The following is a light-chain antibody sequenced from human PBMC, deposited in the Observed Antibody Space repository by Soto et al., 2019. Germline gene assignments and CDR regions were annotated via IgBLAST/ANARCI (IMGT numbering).Light chain of an antibody. CDR1: QGIGSW. V-gene: IGKV1D-12*01. CDR3: QQTNSFPPT. CDR2: AAS. Sequence: DIQLAQSPSSVSASVGDRVTITCRASQGIGSWLAWYQQKPGKAPKLLIYAASILQSGVPSRFSGSGSGTDFTLTISSLQPEDFASYHCQQTNSFPPTFGGGTKVEIQ. J-gene: IGKJ4*01.